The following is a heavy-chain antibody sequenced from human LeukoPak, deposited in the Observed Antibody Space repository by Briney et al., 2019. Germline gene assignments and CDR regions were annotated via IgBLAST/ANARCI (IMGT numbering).Heavy chain of an antibody. CDR3: ARKPHRIAAAGKRLDYYYYMDV. CDR2: ISAYNGNT. V-gene: IGHV1-18*01. D-gene: IGHD6-13*01. Sequence: ASVKVSCKASGYTFTSYGISWVRQAPGQGLEWMGWISAYNGNTNYAQKLQGRVTMTTDTSTSTAYMELRSLRSDDTAVYYCARKPHRIAAAGKRLDYYYYMDVWGKGTTVTVSS. CDR1: GYTFTSYG. J-gene: IGHJ6*03.